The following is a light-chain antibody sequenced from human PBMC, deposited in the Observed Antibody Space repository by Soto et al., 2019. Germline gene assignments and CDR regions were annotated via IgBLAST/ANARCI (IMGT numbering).Light chain of an antibody. J-gene: IGKJ3*01. Sequence: VISMTQSPSLLSASTGDRVTISCRMSQDIKNYLAWYQQRPGKAPALLIYSASTLQNGVPSRFSGSWSGTDFTLTIRRLQSEDFATYYCQQYYSFPFTFGPGTKVDV. CDR2: SAS. CDR3: QQYYSFPFT. V-gene: IGKV1D-8*01. CDR1: QDIKNY.